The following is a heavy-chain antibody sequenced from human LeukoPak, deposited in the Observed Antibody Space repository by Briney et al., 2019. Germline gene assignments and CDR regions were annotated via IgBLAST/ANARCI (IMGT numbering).Heavy chain of an antibody. Sequence: GASVKVSCKASGYTFTSYGISWVRHAPGQGLEWMGWISAYNGNTNYAQKLQGRVTMTTDTSTSTAYMELRSLRSDDTAVYYCARDGRLTGPGGGFDYWGQGTLVTVSS. D-gene: IGHD3-16*01. CDR2: ISAYNGNT. CDR3: ARDGRLTGPGGGFDY. J-gene: IGHJ4*02. V-gene: IGHV1-18*04. CDR1: GYTFTSYG.